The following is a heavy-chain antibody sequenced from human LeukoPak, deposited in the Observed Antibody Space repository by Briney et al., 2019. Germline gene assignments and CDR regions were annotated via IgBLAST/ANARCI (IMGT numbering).Heavy chain of an antibody. CDR2: ISAYNGNT. V-gene: IGHV1-18*01. Sequence: GASVKVSCKASGYTFTSYGISWVRQAPGQGLEWMGWISAYNGNTNYAQKLQGRVTMTTDTSTSTAYMELRSLGSDDTAVYYCDGIMITFGGVTTDYWGQGTLVTVSS. CDR3: DGIMITFGGVTTDY. D-gene: IGHD3-16*01. J-gene: IGHJ4*02. CDR1: GYTFTSYG.